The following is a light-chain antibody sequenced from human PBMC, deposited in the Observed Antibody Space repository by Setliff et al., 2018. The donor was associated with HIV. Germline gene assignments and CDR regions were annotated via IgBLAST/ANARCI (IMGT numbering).Light chain of an antibody. CDR1: TSDIGNFNL. Sequence: QSVLTQPASVSGSPGQPITISCTGTTSDIGNFNLVSWYQQHPGKAPKLMICEVSKRPSGVSDRFSGSKSANTASLTISGLQAEDEADYYCCSYAGSYRYVFGTGTKVTVL. CDR3: CSYAGSYRYV. CDR2: EVS. J-gene: IGLJ1*01. V-gene: IGLV2-23*02.